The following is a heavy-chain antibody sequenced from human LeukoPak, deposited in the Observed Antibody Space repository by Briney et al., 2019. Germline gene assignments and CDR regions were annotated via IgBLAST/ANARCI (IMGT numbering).Heavy chain of an antibody. V-gene: IGHV3-30*18. CDR2: LSYDGTKK. J-gene: IGHJ4*02. Sequence: PGGSLRLSCAASRFSFSRFGMHWVRQAPGKGLEWVAALSYDGTKKYYVDSVRGRFAISRDNAKNTLYLQMNSLRPEDTAVYYCAKLKFVWSVAVAGPFDYWGQGTLVSVSS. CDR3: AKLKFVWSVAVAGPFDY. CDR1: RFSFSRFG. D-gene: IGHD6-19*01.